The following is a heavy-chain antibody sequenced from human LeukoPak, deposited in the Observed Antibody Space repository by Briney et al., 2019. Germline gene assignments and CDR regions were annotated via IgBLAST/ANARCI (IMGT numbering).Heavy chain of an antibody. D-gene: IGHD1-26*01. CDR1: GFTFSSYA. J-gene: IGHJ4*02. CDR3: VKDLVGGATVFDY. CDR2: IRSNGGRT. Sequence: SGKSLRLSCAASGFTFSSYAMHWVRQAPGKGLEYVSSIRSNGGRTYYADSVKGRFTISRDNSKNTLYLQLSSLRTEDTAVYYCVKDLVGGATVFDYWGQGTLVTVSS. V-gene: IGHV3-64D*06.